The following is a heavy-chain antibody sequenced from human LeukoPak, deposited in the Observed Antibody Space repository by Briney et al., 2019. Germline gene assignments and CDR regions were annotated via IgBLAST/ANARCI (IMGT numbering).Heavy chain of an antibody. CDR1: GYTFTSYG. V-gene: IGHV1-18*01. CDR2: ISAYNGNT. Sequence: ASVKASCKASGYTFTSYGISWVRQAPGQGLEWMGWISAYNGNTNYAQKLQGRVTMTTDTSTSTAYMELRSLRSDDTAVYYCARDESYDILTGYHYYYYGMDVWGQGTTVTVSS. J-gene: IGHJ6*02. CDR3: ARDESYDILTGYHYYYYGMDV. D-gene: IGHD3-9*01.